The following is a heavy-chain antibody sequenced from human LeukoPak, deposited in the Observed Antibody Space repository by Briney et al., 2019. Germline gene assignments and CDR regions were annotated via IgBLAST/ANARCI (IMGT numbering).Heavy chain of an antibody. CDR1: GFNFSAYA. Sequence: GGSLRLSCEASGFNFSAYAMTWVRQAPGQGLEWVSSIGSDNKPHYSESVKGRFAISRDNSKSMLFLQLNSLRAEDTALYYCARDLRYYVAMDVWGQGTTVTVSS. CDR3: ARDLRYYVAMDV. CDR2: IGSDNKP. V-gene: IGHV3-23*01. D-gene: IGHD3-10*02. J-gene: IGHJ6*02.